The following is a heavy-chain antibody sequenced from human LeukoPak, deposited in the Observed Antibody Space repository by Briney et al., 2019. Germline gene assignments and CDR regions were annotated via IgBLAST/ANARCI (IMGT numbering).Heavy chain of an antibody. CDR1: GGSINSGSYF. V-gene: IGHV4-61*02. Sequence: PSQTLSLTCTVSGGSINSGSYFWSWIRQPAGKGLEWIGRIYTSGITNYNSSLMSRATISIDASKNQFSPKLSSVTAADTAVYYCARSNSGSYRELDYWGQGVLVTVSS. CDR3: ARSNSGSYRELDY. CDR2: IYTSGIT. D-gene: IGHD1-26*01. J-gene: IGHJ4*02.